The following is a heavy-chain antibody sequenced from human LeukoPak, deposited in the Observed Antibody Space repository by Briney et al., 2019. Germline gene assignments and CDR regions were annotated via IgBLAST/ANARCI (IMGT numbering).Heavy chain of an antibody. CDR1: GGSFSSYA. J-gene: IGHJ4*02. CDR3: AREGLVWFGESTESFFDY. D-gene: IGHD3-10*01. Sequence: ASVKVSCKASGGSFSSYAISWVRQAPGQGLEWMGWISAYNGNTNYAQKLQGRVTMTTDTSTSTAYMELRSLRSDDTAVYYCAREGLVWFGESTESFFDYWGQGTLVTVSS. V-gene: IGHV1-18*01. CDR2: ISAYNGNT.